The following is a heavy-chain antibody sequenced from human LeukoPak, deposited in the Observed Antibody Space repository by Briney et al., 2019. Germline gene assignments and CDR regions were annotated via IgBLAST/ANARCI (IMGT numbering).Heavy chain of an antibody. Sequence: PGGSLRLSYAASGFTFSSYWMHWVRQAPGKGLVWVSRINSDGSSTTYADSVKGRFTISRDNAKNTVYLQMNSLRAEDTAVYYCTRGISITYMDAWGKGTTVTISS. CDR3: TRGISITYMDA. V-gene: IGHV3-74*01. CDR2: INSDGSST. CDR1: GFTFSSYW. D-gene: IGHD3-10*01. J-gene: IGHJ6*04.